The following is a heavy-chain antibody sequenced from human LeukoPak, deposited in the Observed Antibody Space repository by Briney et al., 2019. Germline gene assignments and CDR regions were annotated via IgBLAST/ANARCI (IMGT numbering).Heavy chain of an antibody. CDR1: GGSFSGYY. CDR2: INHSGST. CDR3: ARGPPYVVVVTGIGFFDS. Sequence: SETLSLTCAVYGGSFSGYYWSWIRQPPGKGLEWIGEINHSGSTNYNPSLKSRVTISVDTSKNQFSLKLSSVTAADTAVYYCARGPPYVVVVTGIGFFDSWGQGTLVTVSS. J-gene: IGHJ4*02. D-gene: IGHD2-21*02. V-gene: IGHV4-34*01.